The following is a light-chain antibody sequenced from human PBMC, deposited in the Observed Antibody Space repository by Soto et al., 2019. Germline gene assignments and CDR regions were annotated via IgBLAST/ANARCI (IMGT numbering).Light chain of an antibody. CDR1: SGHSSYA. CDR3: QTWGTGIRV. CDR2: VNSDGSH. Sequence: QSVLTQSPSASASLGASVKVTCTLSSGHSSYAIAWHQQQPEEGPRYLMKVNSDGSHTKGDGIPDRFSGSSSGAERYLIISSLQSEDEAEYYCQTWGTGIRVFGGGTKLTVL. V-gene: IGLV4-69*01. J-gene: IGLJ3*02.